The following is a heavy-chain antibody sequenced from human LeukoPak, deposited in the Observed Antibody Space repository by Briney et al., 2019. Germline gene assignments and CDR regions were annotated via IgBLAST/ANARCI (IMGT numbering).Heavy chain of an antibody. CDR2: ISDSGGRT. CDR3: AKDRRCSSTSCAGSMDY. Sequence: GGSLRLSCAASGFTFSNSAMNWVRKAPGKGLEWVSVISDSGGRTYSAASVKGRFTISRDNSKNTLYLQMNSLRAEDTAVYYCAKDRRCSSTSCAGSMDYWGQGTLVTVSS. J-gene: IGHJ4*02. CDR1: GFTFSNSA. D-gene: IGHD2-2*01. V-gene: IGHV3-23*01.